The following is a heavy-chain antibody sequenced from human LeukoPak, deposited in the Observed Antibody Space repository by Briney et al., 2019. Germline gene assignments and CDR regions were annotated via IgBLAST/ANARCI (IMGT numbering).Heavy chain of an antibody. CDR1: GGSISSSNW. V-gene: IGHV4-4*02. D-gene: IGHD3-22*01. CDR2: VYHSGST. Sequence: PSGTLSLTCAVSGGSISSSNWWSWVRQPPGKGLEWIGEVYHSGSTNYNPSLKSRVTISLDKSKSQLSLKLSSVTAADTAVYYCARDYYHDTSGSYWYFDLWGRGTLVTVSS. CDR3: ARDYYHDTSGSYWYFDL. J-gene: IGHJ2*01.